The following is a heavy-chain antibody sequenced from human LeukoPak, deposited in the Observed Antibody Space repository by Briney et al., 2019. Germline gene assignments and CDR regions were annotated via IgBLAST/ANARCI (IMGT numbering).Heavy chain of an antibody. D-gene: IGHD3-10*01. V-gene: IGHV4-39*01. J-gene: IGHJ4*02. CDR2: IYYSGST. Sequence: SETLSLTCTVSGGSISSSSYYWGWIRQPPGKGLEWLGSIYYSGSTYYNPSLKSRVTISVDTSKNQFSLKLSSVTAADTAVYYCARYPDYYGSAYFDYWAREPWSPSPQ. CDR1: GGSISSSSYY. CDR3: ARYPDYYGSAYFDY.